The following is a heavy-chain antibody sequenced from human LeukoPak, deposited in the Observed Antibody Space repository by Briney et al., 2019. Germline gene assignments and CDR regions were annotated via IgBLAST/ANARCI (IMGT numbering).Heavy chain of an antibody. CDR3: ARRHGDGYNDYYYYYMDV. V-gene: IGHV3-11*01. CDR2: ISSSGSTI. D-gene: IGHD5-24*01. CDR1: GFTFSGYY. J-gene: IGHJ6*03. Sequence: GGSLRLSCAASGFTFSGYYMSWIRQAPGKGLEWVSYISSSGSTIHYADSVKGRFTISRDNAKNSLYLQMNSLRAEDTAVYYCARRHGDGYNDYYYYYMDVWGKGTTVTISS.